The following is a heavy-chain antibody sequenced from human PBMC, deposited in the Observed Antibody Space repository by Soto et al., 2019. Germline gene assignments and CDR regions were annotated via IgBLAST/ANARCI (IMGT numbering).Heavy chain of an antibody. J-gene: IGHJ6*02. D-gene: IGHD3-22*01. CDR2: MNPNSGNT. CDR1: GYTFTSYD. V-gene: IGHV1-8*01. Sequence: ASVKVSCKASGYTFTSYDINWVRQATGQGLEWMGWMNPNSGNTGYAQKFQGRVTMTRNTSISTAYMELSSLRSEDTAVYYCARARSGYYYYYYYGMDVWGQGTTVTVSS. CDR3: ARARSGYYYYYYYGMDV.